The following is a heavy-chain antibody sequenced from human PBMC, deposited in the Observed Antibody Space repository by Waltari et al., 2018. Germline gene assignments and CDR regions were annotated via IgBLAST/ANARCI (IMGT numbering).Heavy chain of an antibody. D-gene: IGHD6-25*01. CDR3: VRDPGISTADYWYFDF. J-gene: IGHJ2*01. CDR2: VKPKTGAI. V-gene: IGHV1-2*02. Sequence: QVLLVQSGAEVKMPGAAVTVSCETSGYPFTGHYLHWGRQAPGQGLEWGGVVKPKTGAIKYGGKFQVRVTMTRDTSINTAYLQLRRLTYDDTATYYCVRDPGISTADYWYFDFWGRGTLVTVST. CDR1: GYPFTGHY.